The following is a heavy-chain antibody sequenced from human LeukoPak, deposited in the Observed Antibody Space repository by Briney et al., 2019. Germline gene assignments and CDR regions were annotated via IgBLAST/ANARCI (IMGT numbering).Heavy chain of an antibody. CDR1: GFTFGDYA. D-gene: IGHD3-3*01. J-gene: IGHJ4*02. CDR3: TRVGSRKYYDFWSGYSNFDY. Sequence: GGSLRLSGTASGFTFGDYAMSWFRQAPGKGLEWVGFIRSKAYGGTTEYAASVKGRFTISRDDSKSIAYLQMNSLKTEDTAVYYCTRVGSRKYYDFWSGYSNFDYWGQGTLVTVSS. V-gene: IGHV3-49*03. CDR2: IRSKAYGGTT.